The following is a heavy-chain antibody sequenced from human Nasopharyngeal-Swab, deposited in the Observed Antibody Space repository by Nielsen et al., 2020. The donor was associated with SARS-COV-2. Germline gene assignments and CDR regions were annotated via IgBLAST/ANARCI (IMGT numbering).Heavy chain of an antibody. CDR2: MYYSGST. D-gene: IGHD3-10*01. CDR3: ARDIGAAALTPWRGYCGMDV. Sequence: SETLSLICTVSGGSVSSGSYYWSWIRQPPGKGLEWIGYMYYSGSTNYNPSLKSRVTISVDTSKNQFSLKLSSVTAADTAVYYCARDIGAAALTPWRGYCGMDVWGQGTTVTVSS. V-gene: IGHV4-61*01. CDR1: GGSVSSGSYY. J-gene: IGHJ6*02.